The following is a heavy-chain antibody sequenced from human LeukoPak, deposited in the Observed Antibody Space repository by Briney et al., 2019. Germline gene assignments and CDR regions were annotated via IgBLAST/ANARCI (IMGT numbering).Heavy chain of an antibody. Sequence: GGSLRLSCAASGFTSSSYSMNWVRQAPGKGLEWVSSISSSSSYIYYADSVKGRFTISRDNAKNSLYLQMNSLRAEDTAVYYCATGRIQLSALDIWGQGTMVAVSS. CDR3: ATGRIQLSALDI. CDR2: ISSSSSYI. V-gene: IGHV3-21*01. J-gene: IGHJ3*02. CDR1: GFTSSSYS. D-gene: IGHD5-18*01.